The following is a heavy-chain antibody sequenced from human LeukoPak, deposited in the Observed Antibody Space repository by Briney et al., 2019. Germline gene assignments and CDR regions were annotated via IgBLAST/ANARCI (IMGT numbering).Heavy chain of an antibody. Sequence: TGRSLRLSCAASGFTFSSYAMHWVRQAPGKGLEWVTIISYDASNKYYADSVKGRFTISRDNSKNTLYPQLDSLRPEDTAVYYCAKSRLVAVVAAYMDVWGKGTTVTVSS. CDR2: ISYDASNK. CDR1: GFTFSSYA. J-gene: IGHJ6*04. CDR3: AKSRLVAVVAAYMDV. V-gene: IGHV3-30*18. D-gene: IGHD2-15*01.